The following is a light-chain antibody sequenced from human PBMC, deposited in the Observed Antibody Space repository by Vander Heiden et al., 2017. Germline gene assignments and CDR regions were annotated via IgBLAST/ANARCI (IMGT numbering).Light chain of an antibody. V-gene: IGKV3-15*01. CDR2: GAS. CDR3: QQYHNWPPYT. CDR1: QSISSN. J-gene: IGKJ2*01. Sequence: EVVMTQSPATLSVSPGESATLSCRASQSISSNLAWYQQKLGQAPRLLLYGASTRATGVPARFSGSGSGTEFTLTISSLQSEDFAVYYCQQYHNWPPYTFGQGTKLEIK.